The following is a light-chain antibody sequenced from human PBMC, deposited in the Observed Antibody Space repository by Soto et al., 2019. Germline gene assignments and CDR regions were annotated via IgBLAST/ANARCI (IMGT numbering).Light chain of an antibody. Sequence: QSALTQPPSVSGSPGQSVTISCTGTASDVGSYNRVSWYQQPPGAAPKLMIYEVTKRPSGGSDRFSGSKSGNTASLTISGLQAEDEGDYYCSSYAGSTKVVFGGGTKVTVL. CDR3: SSYAGSTKVV. V-gene: IGLV2-18*02. CDR1: ASDVGSYNR. CDR2: EVT. J-gene: IGLJ3*02.